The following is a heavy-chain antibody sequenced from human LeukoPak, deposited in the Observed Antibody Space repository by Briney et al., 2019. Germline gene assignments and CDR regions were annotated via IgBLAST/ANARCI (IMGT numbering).Heavy chain of an antibody. CDR3: ARSRQASGLLSS. D-gene: IGHD3-10*01. CDR2: IYDRGPA. V-gene: IGHV4-30-2*06. Sequence: KPSQTLSLTCTVSGGSISSGSYYWSWIRQSPGKGLEWIGCIYDRGPAYYNPSLKSRFTISVDRPKNQFFLNVTSLTAADTAVYYCARSRQASGLLSSWGQGTPVVVSS. CDR1: GGSISSGSYY. J-gene: IGHJ5*02.